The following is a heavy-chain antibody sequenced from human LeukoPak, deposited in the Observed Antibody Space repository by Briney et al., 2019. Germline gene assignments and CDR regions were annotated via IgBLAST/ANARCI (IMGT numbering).Heavy chain of an antibody. Sequence: GASLKVSCKASGYSFTSYYIHWVRQAPGQGLEYMGIIRPSGSTAYAQKFQGRVTMTRDTSTSTVYMELSSLRSEDTAVYYCARDSAVADHADYWGQGTLVTVSS. J-gene: IGHJ4*02. CDR2: IRPSGST. CDR3: ARDSAVADHADY. CDR1: GYSFTSYY. D-gene: IGHD6-19*01. V-gene: IGHV1-46*01.